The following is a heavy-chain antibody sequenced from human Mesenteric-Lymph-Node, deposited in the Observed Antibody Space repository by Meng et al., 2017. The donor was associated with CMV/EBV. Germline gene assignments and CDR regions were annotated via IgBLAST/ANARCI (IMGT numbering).Heavy chain of an antibody. D-gene: IGHD5-24*01. CDR2: IRSKPNNYAT. CDR3: TKQGGDGYSRDYYYYYGMDV. V-gene: IGHV3-73*01. CDR1: GFTFSGSA. Sequence: GESLKISCAASGFTFSGSAMHWVRQASGKGLEWVGRIRSKPNNYATSYAASVKGRFTISRDDSKNTAYLQMNSLKTEDTAVYYCTKQGGDGYSRDYYYYYGMDVWGQGTTVTVSS. J-gene: IGHJ6*02.